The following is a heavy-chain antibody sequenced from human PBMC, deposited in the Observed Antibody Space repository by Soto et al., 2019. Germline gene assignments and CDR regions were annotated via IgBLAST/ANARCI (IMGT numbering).Heavy chain of an antibody. D-gene: IGHD2-2*01. CDR2: VFYTEST. CDR1: GDSINSYS. V-gene: IGHV4-59*08. J-gene: IGHJ3*02. CDR3: ARFNDPLLDS. Sequence: SETLSLTCTVSGDSINSYSWSWIRQPPGKGLEWIGYVFYTESTNYNPSLKSRVTISVDTSKNQFSLKLSSVTAADTAVYYCARFNDPLLDSWGQGTMVTVSS.